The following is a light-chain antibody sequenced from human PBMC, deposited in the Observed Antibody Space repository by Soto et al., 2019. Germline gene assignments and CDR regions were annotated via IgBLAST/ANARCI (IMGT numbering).Light chain of an antibody. CDR1: QSILSGSNNKNY. CDR3: QHYYSTPIT. V-gene: IGKV4-1*01. J-gene: IGKJ4*01. CDR2: WAS. Sequence: DIVMTQSPDSLAVSLGERATINCKSNQSILSGSNNKNYLAWYQQRPGQPPKLLIYWASTRESGVPDRFTGSGSGTDFTLTITSLQAEDVAVYYCQHYYSTPITFGGGTKVEIK.